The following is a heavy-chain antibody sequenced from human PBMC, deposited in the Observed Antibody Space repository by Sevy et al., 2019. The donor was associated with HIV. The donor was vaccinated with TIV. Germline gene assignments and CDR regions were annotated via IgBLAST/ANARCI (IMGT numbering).Heavy chain of an antibody. Sequence: GGSLRLSCAASGFTFSSYAMSWVRQAPGKGLEWVSAISGSGGSTYYADSVKGRFTISRDNSENTLYLQMNSLRAEDTAVYYCAKDGSSPMRVVVALTYYYYGMDVWGQGTTVTVSS. V-gene: IGHV3-23*01. D-gene: IGHD2-15*01. CDR1: GFTFSSYA. CDR2: ISGSGGST. J-gene: IGHJ6*02. CDR3: AKDGSSPMRVVVALTYYYYGMDV.